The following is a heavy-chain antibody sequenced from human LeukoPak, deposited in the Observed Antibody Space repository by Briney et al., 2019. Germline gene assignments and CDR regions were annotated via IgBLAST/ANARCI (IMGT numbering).Heavy chain of an antibody. D-gene: IGHD2-15*01. Sequence: GGSLRLSCAAPGFTFSSYWMHWVRHAPGKGLVWLSRINSDGSTTNYADSVKGRFTISRDSAENTMYLQMNSLRVEDTAVYYCTRRVSATRWFDPWGQGTLVTVSS. CDR3: TRRVSATRWFDP. V-gene: IGHV3-74*01. J-gene: IGHJ5*02. CDR2: INSDGSTT. CDR1: GFTFSSYW.